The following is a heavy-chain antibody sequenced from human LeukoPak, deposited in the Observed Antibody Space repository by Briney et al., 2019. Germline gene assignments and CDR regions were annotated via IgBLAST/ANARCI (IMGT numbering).Heavy chain of an antibody. V-gene: IGHV4-39*01. D-gene: IGHD3-22*01. J-gene: IGHJ5*02. CDR1: GGSFSSSSYY. Sequence: SETLSLTCTVSGGSFSSSSYYWGWIRQPPGKGLEWIGSIYYSGSTYYNPSLKSRVTISVDTSKHQFSLKLSSVTAADTAVYYCARLQRITMIVVDPWGQGTLVTVSS. CDR3: ARLQRITMIVVDP. CDR2: IYYSGST.